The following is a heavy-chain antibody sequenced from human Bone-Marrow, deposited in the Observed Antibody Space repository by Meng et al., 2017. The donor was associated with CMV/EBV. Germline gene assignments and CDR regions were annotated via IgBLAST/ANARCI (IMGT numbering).Heavy chain of an antibody. Sequence: SVKVSCKASGGTFSSYAISWVRQAPGQGLEWMGGIIPIFGTANYAQKFQGRVTITTDESTSTAYMELSSLRSEDTAVYYCARGFGSSLSYYYYGMDVWGQGTTVTVSS. V-gene: IGHV1-69*05. CDR1: GGTFSSYA. CDR3: ARGFGSSLSYYYYGMDV. CDR2: IIPIFGTA. J-gene: IGHJ6*02. D-gene: IGHD6-13*01.